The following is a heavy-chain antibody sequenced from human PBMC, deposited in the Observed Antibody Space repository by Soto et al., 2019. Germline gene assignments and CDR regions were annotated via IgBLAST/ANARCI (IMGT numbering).Heavy chain of an antibody. CDR3: ATNAAQWLSWFDP. Sequence: QVQLQESGPGLVKPSEILSLTCTVSGGSISSYYWSWIRQPPGKGLEWIGYIYYSGSTNYNPSLKRRVTMSVDTSSNQFSLKLTSVTAADTAVYYCATNAAQWLSWFDPWGQGTLVTVSS. V-gene: IGHV4-59*01. J-gene: IGHJ5*02. D-gene: IGHD3-22*01. CDR1: GGSISSYY. CDR2: IYYSGST.